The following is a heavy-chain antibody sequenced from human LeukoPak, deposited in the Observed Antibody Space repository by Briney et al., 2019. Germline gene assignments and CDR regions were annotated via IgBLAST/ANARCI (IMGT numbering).Heavy chain of an antibody. J-gene: IGHJ4*02. CDR3: ASPDGPGIAVATFFDY. CDR2: ISYDGSNK. D-gene: IGHD6-19*01. CDR1: GFTFSSYA. V-gene: IGHV3-30-3*01. Sequence: GGSLRLSCAASGFTFSSYAMHWARQAPGKGLEWVAVISYDGSNKYYADSVKGRFTISRDNSKNTLYLQMNSLRAEDTAVYYCASPDGPGIAVATFFDYWGQGTLVTVSS.